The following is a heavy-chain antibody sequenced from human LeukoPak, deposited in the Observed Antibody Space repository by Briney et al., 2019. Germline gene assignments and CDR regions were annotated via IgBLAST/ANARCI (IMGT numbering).Heavy chain of an antibody. J-gene: IGHJ3*02. CDR2: ISGSGGST. CDR1: GFTISSYA. V-gene: IGHV3-23*01. CDR3: AKDSWARNGIYDPFDI. D-gene: IGHD2-8*01. Sequence: GGSLRLSCAASGFTISSYAMSWVRQAPGKGLEWVSAISGSGGSTYYADSVKGRFTISRDNSKNTLSLQMNSLRLEDTAAYYCAKDSWARNGIYDPFDIWGQGTMVTVSS.